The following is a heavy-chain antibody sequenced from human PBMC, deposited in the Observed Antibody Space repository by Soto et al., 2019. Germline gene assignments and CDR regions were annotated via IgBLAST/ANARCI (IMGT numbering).Heavy chain of an antibody. CDR2: IYYSGST. V-gene: IGHV4-59*01. J-gene: IGHJ4*02. CDR1: GGSISSYY. CDR3: ARGHGSGSIAARFDY. D-gene: IGHD6-6*01. Sequence: SETLSLTCTVSGGSISSYYWSWIRQPPGKGLEWIGYIYYSGSTNYNPSLKSRVTISVDTSKNQFSLKLSSVTAADTAVYYCARGHGSGSIAARFDYWGQGTLVTVSS.